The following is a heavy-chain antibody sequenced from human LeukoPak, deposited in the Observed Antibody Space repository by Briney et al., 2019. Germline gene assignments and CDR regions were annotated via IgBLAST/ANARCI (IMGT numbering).Heavy chain of an antibody. V-gene: IGHV3-30-3*01. CDR3: ARDPRSGNYYNSLIHY. D-gene: IGHD3-10*01. CDR1: GFTFSSSA. CDR2: ISYDGSNK. J-gene: IGHJ4*02. Sequence: PGGSLRLSCAASGFTFSSSAMHWVRQVPGKGLEWVAVISYDGSNKYYADSVKGRFTISRDNSKNTLYLQMNSLRAEDTAVYYCARDPRSGNYYNSLIHYWGQGTLVTVSS.